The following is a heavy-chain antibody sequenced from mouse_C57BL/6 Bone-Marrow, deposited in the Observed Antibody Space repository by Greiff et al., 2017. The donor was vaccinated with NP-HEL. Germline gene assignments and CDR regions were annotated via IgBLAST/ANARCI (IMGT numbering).Heavy chain of an antibody. J-gene: IGHJ4*01. Sequence: MPGQGLEWIGEIDPSDSYTNYNHKFKGKSTLTVDKSSSTAYMQLSSLTSEDSAVYYCAREGAYYAMDYWGQGTSVTVSS. CDR3: AREGAYYAMDY. CDR2: IDPSDSYT. V-gene: IGHV1-69*01.